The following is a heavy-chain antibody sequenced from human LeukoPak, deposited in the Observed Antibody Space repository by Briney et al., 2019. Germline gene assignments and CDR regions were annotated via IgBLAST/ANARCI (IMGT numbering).Heavy chain of an antibody. J-gene: IGHJ4*02. CDR2: ISGAGGST. CDR3: AKTDRSSRLITWFDY. D-gene: IGHD2-2*01. CDR1: GFTFSSYA. Sequence: GGSLRLSCAGSGFTFSSYAMSWVRQAPGKGLEWVSAISGAGGSTYYADSVKGRFTISRDNSKNTLYLQMNSLRAEDTAVYYCAKTDRSSRLITWFDYWGQGTLVTVSS. V-gene: IGHV3-23*01.